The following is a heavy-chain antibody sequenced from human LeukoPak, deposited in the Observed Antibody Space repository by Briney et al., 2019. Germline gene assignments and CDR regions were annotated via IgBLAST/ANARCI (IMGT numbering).Heavy chain of an antibody. J-gene: IGHJ6*02. CDR2: TYYRSKWYN. Sequence: SQTLSLTCAISGDSVSSNSAAWNWIRQSPSRGLEWLGRTYYRSKWYNDYAVSVKSRITINPDTSKNQFSLQLNSVTPEDTAVYYCARELPPDLTRRPYGMDVWGQGTTVTVSS. CDR1: GDSVSSNSAA. D-gene: IGHD3-3*01. V-gene: IGHV6-1*01. CDR3: ARELPPDLTRRPYGMDV.